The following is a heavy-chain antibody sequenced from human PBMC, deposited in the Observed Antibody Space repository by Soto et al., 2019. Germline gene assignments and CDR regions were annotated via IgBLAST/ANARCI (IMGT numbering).Heavy chain of an antibody. J-gene: IGHJ4*02. Sequence: GGSLRLSCAASGFTFSTYSMNWVRQAPGKGLEWVSYISSSSSTIFYTDSVKGRFTVSRDNAKNSLYLQMNSLRAEDTAVYYCAKSPGMYYYDSSGYYHYDYWGQGT. CDR1: GFTFSTYS. CDR2: ISSSSSTI. CDR3: AKSPGMYYYDSSGYYHYDY. V-gene: IGHV3-48*01. D-gene: IGHD3-22*01.